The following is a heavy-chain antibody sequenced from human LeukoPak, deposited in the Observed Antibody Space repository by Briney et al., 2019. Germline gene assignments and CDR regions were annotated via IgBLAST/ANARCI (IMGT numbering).Heavy chain of an antibody. Sequence: ASVKVSCKASGYTFTSYGISWVRQAPGQGLEWMGWISAYNGNTNYAQKLQGRVTMTTDTSTSTAYMELRSLRSDDTAVYYCARSLDFYYYDSSGYTPGNWFDPWGQGTLVTVSS. V-gene: IGHV1-18*01. D-gene: IGHD3-22*01. CDR3: ARSLDFYYYDSSGYTPGNWFDP. J-gene: IGHJ5*02. CDR2: ISAYNGNT. CDR1: GYTFTSYG.